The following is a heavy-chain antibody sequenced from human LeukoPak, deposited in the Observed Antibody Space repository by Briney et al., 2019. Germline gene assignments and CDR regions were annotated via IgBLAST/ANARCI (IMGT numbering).Heavy chain of an antibody. V-gene: IGHV3-21*01. CDR2: ISSIRNYI. D-gene: IGHD6-19*01. J-gene: IGHJ4*02. Sequence: GGSLRLSCAASKFTFSDYSMSWVRQAPGKGLEWVSSISSIRNYIYYADSVKGRFTISRDNSKNTLYLQMNSLRAEDTAVYYCAREGPASGYSSGWVDYWGQGTLVTVSS. CDR3: AREGPASGYSSGWVDY. CDR1: KFTFSDYS.